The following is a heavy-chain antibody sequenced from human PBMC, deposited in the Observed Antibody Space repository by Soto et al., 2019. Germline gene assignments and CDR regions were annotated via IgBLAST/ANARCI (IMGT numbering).Heavy chain of an antibody. D-gene: IGHD3-9*01. V-gene: IGHV3-21*01. CDR2: LRSSSSYI. CDR3: ASQYDFLTGSQVDP. Sequence: EVQLVESGGGLVKPGGSLRLSCAASGFTFSNYNMNWVRQAQGKGLEWVSSLRSSSSYIYYADSVKGRFTISRDNAKNSLHLQMNSLRAEDTAIYFCASQYDFLTGSQVDPRGQGTLVTVSP. J-gene: IGHJ5*02. CDR1: GFTFSNYN.